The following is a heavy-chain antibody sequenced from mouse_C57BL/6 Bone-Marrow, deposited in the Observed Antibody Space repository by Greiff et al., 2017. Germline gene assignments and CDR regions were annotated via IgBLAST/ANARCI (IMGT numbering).Heavy chain of an antibody. J-gene: IGHJ3*01. Sequence: MLVGLGVGFVQLGRPLKLSCAASGFPFSDYYLYWVRQTPEKRLEWVAYISNGGGSTYYPDTVKGRFTISRDNANNTLYLQMSRLKSEDTAMYYCARDGSSFLFACWGEGTLVTVST. V-gene: IGHV5-12*01. CDR2: ISNGGGST. CDR3: ARDGSSFLFAC. D-gene: IGHD1-1*01. CDR1: GFPFSDYY.